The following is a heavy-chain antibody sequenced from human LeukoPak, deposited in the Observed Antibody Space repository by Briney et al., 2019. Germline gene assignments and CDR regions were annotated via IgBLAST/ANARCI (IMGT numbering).Heavy chain of an antibody. V-gene: IGHV1-2*02. CDR2: INPNSGGT. Sequence: ASVKVSCKASGGTFSSYAISWVRQAPGQGLEWMGWINPNSGGTNYAQKFQGRVTMTRDTSISTAYMELSRLRSDDTAVYYCARDGVCSGGSCYSDYNWFDPWGQGTLVTVSS. D-gene: IGHD2-15*01. J-gene: IGHJ5*02. CDR3: ARDGVCSGGSCYSDYNWFDP. CDR1: GGTFSSYA.